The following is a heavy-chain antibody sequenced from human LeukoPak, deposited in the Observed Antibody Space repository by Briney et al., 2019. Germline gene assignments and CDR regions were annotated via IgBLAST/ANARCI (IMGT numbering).Heavy chain of an antibody. CDR1: GYTFTSYG. CDR2: ISAYNGNT. V-gene: IGHV1-18*01. D-gene: IGHD3-10*01. J-gene: IGHJ4*02. Sequence: GASVKVSCKASGYTFTSYGISWVRQAPGQGLEWMGWISAYNGNTNYAQKLQGRVTMTTDTSTSTAYMELRSLRSDDTVVYYCARDLVRQDYYGSGGYWGQGTLVTVSS. CDR3: ARDLVRQDYYGSGGY.